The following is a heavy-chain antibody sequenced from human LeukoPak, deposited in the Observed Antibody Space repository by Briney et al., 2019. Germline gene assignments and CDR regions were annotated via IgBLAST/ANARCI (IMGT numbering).Heavy chain of an antibody. CDR2: IIPIFGTA. V-gene: IGHV1-69*05. Sequence: ASVKASCKASGGTFSSYAISWVRQAPGQGLEWMGGIIPIFGTANYAQKFQGRVTITTDESTSTAYMELSSLRSEDTAVYYCAMGDILTGYSPVKYYYYYMDVWGKGTTVTVSS. D-gene: IGHD3-9*01. CDR1: GGTFSSYA. CDR3: AMGDILTGYSPVKYYYYYMDV. J-gene: IGHJ6*03.